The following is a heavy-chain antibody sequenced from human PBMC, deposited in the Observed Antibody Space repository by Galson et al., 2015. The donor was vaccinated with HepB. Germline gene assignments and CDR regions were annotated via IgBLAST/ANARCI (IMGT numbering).Heavy chain of an antibody. D-gene: IGHD1-7*01. CDR2: VSGYDGSA. CDR1: GYDFNKYG. CDR3: ARDSRLELQLNNYYSYGMDV. J-gene: IGHJ6*02. V-gene: IGHV1-18*01. Sequence: SVKVSCKASGYDFNKYGLSWVRQAAGQGLEWMGWVSGYDGSANYAPTFQGRVTMTTEASTGTAFMEMRSLRSDDTAVYYCARDSRLELQLNNYYSYGMDVWGQGTAVVVS.